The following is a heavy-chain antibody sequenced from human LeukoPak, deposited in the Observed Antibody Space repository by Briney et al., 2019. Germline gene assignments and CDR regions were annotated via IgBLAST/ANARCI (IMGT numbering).Heavy chain of an antibody. V-gene: IGHV3-23*01. CDR2: IXASGGRT. Sequence: GGSLRLSCATSGFTFTNYAMXXXXQXPXKXLEWVSGIXASGGRTYXXESVKGRFTLFRDNSKNTLSQQMNNLRADDTALYYCAKDPNGDYVGGFDMRGQGTMVTVS. CDR1: GFTFTNYA. CDR3: AKDPNGDYVGGFDM. D-gene: IGHD4-17*01. J-gene: IGHJ3*02.